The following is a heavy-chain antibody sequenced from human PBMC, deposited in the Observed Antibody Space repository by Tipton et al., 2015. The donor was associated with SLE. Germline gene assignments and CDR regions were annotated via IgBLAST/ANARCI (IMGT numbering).Heavy chain of an antibody. CDR2: ISGNNGNT. D-gene: IGHD3-3*01. Sequence: QLVQSGAEVKKPGASVKVSCKTSGYSFTSHGVSWVRQAPGQGLEWMGWISGNNGNTNYAERFRGRVTMTANTSSDTAYMELRSLRPDDTAIYYCARTMFGVVIAIWFDPWGQGTRVTVSS. J-gene: IGHJ5*02. CDR3: ARTMFGVVIAIWFDP. V-gene: IGHV1-18*01. CDR1: GYSFTSHG.